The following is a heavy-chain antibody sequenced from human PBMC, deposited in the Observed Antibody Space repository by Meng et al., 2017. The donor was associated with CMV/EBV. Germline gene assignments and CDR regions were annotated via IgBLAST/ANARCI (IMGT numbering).Heavy chain of an antibody. D-gene: IGHD2/OR15-2a*01. CDR1: GGSFSGYY. CDR2: INHSGST. J-gene: IGHJ4*02. CDR3: ARVISGY. V-gene: IGHV4-34*01. Sequence: GSLRLSCAAYGGSFSGYYWSWTRQPPGKGLEWIGEINHSGSTNYNPSLKSRVTISVDTPENQFSLNLSSVTAANTAVYYCARVISGYWGQGTLVTVSS.